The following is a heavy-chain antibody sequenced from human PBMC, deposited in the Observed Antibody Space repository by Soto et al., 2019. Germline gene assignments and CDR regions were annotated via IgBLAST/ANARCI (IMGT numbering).Heavy chain of an antibody. CDR2: ITSSGSPI. V-gene: IGHV3-48*03. CDR3: ARSGYYDSSGYPYYYYGMDV. CDR1: GFTFRSYE. Sequence: GGSLRLSCAASGFTFRSYEMNWVRQAPGKGLEWVSYITSSGSPIYYADSVKGRFTISRDNAKNSLYLQMNSLRGEDTAVYYCARSGYYDSSGYPYYYYGMDVWGQGTTVTVSS. J-gene: IGHJ6*02. D-gene: IGHD3-22*01.